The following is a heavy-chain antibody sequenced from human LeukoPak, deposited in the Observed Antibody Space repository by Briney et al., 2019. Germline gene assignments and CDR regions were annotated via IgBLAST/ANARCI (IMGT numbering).Heavy chain of an antibody. CDR2: IFYTGGT. Sequence: SETLSLTCTVSGGSISGYFWSWIRQTPGKGLEWIGYIFYTGGTNYNPSLKSRVSMSVDTSKNQVSLKMTSVTAADTAVYYCARRSTGMGPFDYWGQGSLATVSS. CDR3: ARRSTGMGPFDY. J-gene: IGHJ4*02. D-gene: IGHD1-1*01. CDR1: GGSISGYF. V-gene: IGHV4-59*08.